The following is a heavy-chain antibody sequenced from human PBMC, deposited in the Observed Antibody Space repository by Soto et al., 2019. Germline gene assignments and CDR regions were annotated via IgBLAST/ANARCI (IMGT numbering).Heavy chain of an antibody. D-gene: IGHD4-17*01. J-gene: IGHJ4*02. CDR3: ARGIDYGGVNRIDY. CDR1: GDSFNKYA. V-gene: IGHV1-69*01. Sequence: SVKGSCKAAGDSFNKYAFNWVRQAPGQGLEWMGGIIPIFGTPNYAQRVQGRVTITADESTSTAYMELSSLRSEDTAVYYCARGIDYGGVNRIDYWGQGTLVTV. CDR2: IIPIFGTP.